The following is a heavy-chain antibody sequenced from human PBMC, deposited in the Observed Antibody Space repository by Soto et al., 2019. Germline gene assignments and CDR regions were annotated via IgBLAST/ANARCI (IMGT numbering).Heavy chain of an antibody. CDR1: NGSFSDYF. CDR2: IKERGFA. CDR3: ARGKSSGPLYYFDT. V-gene: IGHV4-34*01. J-gene: IGHJ4*02. D-gene: IGHD6-19*01. Sequence: QVHLQQWGAGLLKPSETLSLTCGVYNGSFSDYFWNGIRQPPGRGLEWIGEIKERGFATYNPSLKRRVTMSVDTANNQFSLKVTSVTAADTAVYYCARGKSSGPLYYFDTWGQGTLVTVSS.